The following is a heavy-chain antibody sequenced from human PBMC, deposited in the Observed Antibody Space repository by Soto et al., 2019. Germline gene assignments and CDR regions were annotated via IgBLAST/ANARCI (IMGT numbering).Heavy chain of an antibody. V-gene: IGHV3-30*18. CDR3: AKDGATYYDFWSGYYGSDFDY. Sequence: GGSLRLSCAASGFTFSSYGMHWVRQAPGKGLEWVAVISYDGSNKYYADSVKGRFTISRDNSKNTLYLQMNSLRAEDTAVYYCAKDGATYYDFWSGYYGSDFDYWGQGTLVTVSS. D-gene: IGHD3-3*01. CDR2: ISYDGSNK. J-gene: IGHJ4*02. CDR1: GFTFSSYG.